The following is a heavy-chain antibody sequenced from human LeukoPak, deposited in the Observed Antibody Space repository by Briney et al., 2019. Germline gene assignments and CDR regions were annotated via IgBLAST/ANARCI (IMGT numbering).Heavy chain of an antibody. Sequence: PSETLSLTCTVSGGSISSSSYYWGWIRQPPGEGLEWIGSIYYSGTTYYNPSLKSRVTMSVDTSNNQFSLKLSSVTAADTSMYYCVTSYGTSWLRFDYWGQGTLVTVSS. CDR3: VTSYGTSWLRFDY. CDR2: IYYSGTT. J-gene: IGHJ4*02. D-gene: IGHD6-13*01. V-gene: IGHV4-39*01. CDR1: GGSISSSSYY.